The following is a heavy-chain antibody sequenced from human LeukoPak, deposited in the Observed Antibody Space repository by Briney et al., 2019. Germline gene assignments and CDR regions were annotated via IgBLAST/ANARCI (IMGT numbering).Heavy chain of an antibody. D-gene: IGHD4-17*01. CDR2: IYYSGST. CDR3: ARAVLSYGDYAFDY. CDR1: GGSISSYY. J-gene: IGHJ4*02. Sequence: PSETLSLTCTVSGGSISSYYWSWIRQPPGKGLEWIGNIYYSGSTNYNPSLKSRVTISVDTSKNQFSLKLSSVTAADTAVYYCARAVLSYGDYAFDYWGQGTLVTVSS. V-gene: IGHV4-59*01.